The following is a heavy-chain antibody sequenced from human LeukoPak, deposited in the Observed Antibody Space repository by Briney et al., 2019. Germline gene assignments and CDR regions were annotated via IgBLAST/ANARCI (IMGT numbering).Heavy chain of an antibody. J-gene: IGHJ5*02. D-gene: IGHD2-2*01. V-gene: IGHV3-30*02. CDR2: IWSDGSNK. CDR3: AKGCCSSEGFDP. Sequence: GGSLRLSCAASGITFSTSGMHWVRQAPGKGLEWVAFIWSDGSNKYHADSVKGRVTISRDNSKNTLYLQMNSLRADDSAVYYCAKGCCSSEGFDPWGQGTLVTVSS. CDR1: GITFSTSG.